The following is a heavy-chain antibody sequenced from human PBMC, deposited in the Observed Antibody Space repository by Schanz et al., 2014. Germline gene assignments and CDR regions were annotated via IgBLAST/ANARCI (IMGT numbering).Heavy chain of an antibody. CDR3: AASSGWPPATDY. CDR2: ISDSGTYT. J-gene: IGHJ4*02. Sequence: QVQVVQSGGGLVKPGGSLRLSCAASGFVFGDYYMTWIRQAPGQGLEWLTYISDSGTYTNYADSVKGRFTISRDNAKSSLYLQMNSLRVEDTAVYYCAASSGWPPATDYWGQGTLVVVSS. D-gene: IGHD6-19*01. CDR1: GFVFGDYY. V-gene: IGHV3-11*05.